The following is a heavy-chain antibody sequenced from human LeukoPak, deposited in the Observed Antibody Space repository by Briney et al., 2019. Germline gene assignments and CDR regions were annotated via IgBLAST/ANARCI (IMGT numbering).Heavy chain of an antibody. CDR1: GFAFGGSG. CDR3: AKLFDI. Sequence: GGSLRLSCAASGFAFGGSGMHWVRQAPGKGLEWVSAISGSGGSTYYADSVKGRFSISRDNSKNTMYLQMNSLRAEDTAVYYCAKLFDIWGQGTMVTVSS. CDR2: ISGSGGST. J-gene: IGHJ3*02. V-gene: IGHV3-23*01.